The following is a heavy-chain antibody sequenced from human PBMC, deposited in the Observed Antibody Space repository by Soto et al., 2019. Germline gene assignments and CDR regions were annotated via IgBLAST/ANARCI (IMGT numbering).Heavy chain of an antibody. V-gene: IGHV3-30-3*01. CDR1: GFTFSSYA. Sequence: GGSLRLSCAASGFTFSSYAMHWVRQAPGKGLEWVAVISYDGSNKYYADSVKGRFTISRDNSKNTLYLQMNSLRADDTAVYYCARDPLSSFAMDVWGQGTTVTVSS. CDR3: ARDPLSSFAMDV. J-gene: IGHJ6*02. D-gene: IGHD3-10*02. CDR2: ISYDGSNK.